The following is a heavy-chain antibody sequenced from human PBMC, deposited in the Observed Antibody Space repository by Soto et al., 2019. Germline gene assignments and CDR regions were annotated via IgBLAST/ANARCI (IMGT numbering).Heavy chain of an antibody. CDR1: GGSISTSDW. J-gene: IGHJ5*02. CDR2: ISHSGST. D-gene: IGHD3-10*01. Sequence: QVQLQESGPGLVKPSGTLSLTCAVSGGSISTSDWWNWVRQPPGKGLEWIGEISHSGSTHYNPSLKSRVIISLDKSKNQFSLRLTSVTAADTAVYYCARGRDYGSAPAFDPWGQGTLVTVSS. CDR3: ARGRDYGSAPAFDP. V-gene: IGHV4-4*02.